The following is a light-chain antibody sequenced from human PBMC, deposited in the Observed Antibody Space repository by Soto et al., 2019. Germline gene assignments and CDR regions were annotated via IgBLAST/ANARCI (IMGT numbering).Light chain of an antibody. J-gene: IGKJ4*01. CDR1: QGISNY. Sequence: DIQMTQSPSSLSASVGDRVTITCRASQGISNYLAWYQQKPGKVPKLLIYAASTLQSGVPSRFSGSGSGTDFTLTISSLQPEDVATYFCQKYNSAPALTFGGGTKVEIK. CDR3: QKYNSAPALT. V-gene: IGKV1-27*01. CDR2: AAS.